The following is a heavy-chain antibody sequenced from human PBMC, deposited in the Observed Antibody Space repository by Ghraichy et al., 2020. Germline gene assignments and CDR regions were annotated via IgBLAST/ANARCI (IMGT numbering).Heavy chain of an antibody. Sequence: SETLSLTCTVSGGSISSYYWSWIRQPAGKGLEWIGRIYTSGSTNYNPSLKSRVTMSVDTSKNQFSLKLSSVTAADTAVYYCARVRPAPVVEMATMREPDAFDIWGQGTMVTVSS. V-gene: IGHV4-4*07. D-gene: IGHD5-24*01. CDR1: GGSISSYY. J-gene: IGHJ3*02. CDR3: ARVRPAPVVEMATMREPDAFDI. CDR2: IYTSGST.